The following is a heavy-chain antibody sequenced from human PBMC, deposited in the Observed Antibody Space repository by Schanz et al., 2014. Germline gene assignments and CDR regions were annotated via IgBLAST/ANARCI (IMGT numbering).Heavy chain of an antibody. Sequence: VQLVESAGGVVQPGRSLRLSCAASGITFSSHSFNLVRQAPGKGLEWISYITYNGGTIYYADSVKGRFTMSRDNAKNSVFLQMNSLRAEDTAVYYCLAPDYGMDVWGQGTTVTVSS. CDR1: GITFSSHS. J-gene: IGHJ6*02. CDR2: ITYNGGTI. CDR3: LAPDYGMDV. V-gene: IGHV3-48*01.